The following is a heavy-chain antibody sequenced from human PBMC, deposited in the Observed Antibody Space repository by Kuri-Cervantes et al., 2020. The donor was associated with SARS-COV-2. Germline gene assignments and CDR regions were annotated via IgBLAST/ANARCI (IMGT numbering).Heavy chain of an antibody. CDR2: IWYDGSNK. V-gene: IGHV3-33*08. D-gene: IGHD1-1*01. CDR1: GFTFSSYG. CDR3: VTRGGSEAFDV. J-gene: IGHJ3*01. Sequence: GESLKISCAASGFTFSSYGMHWVRQAPGKGLEWVAVIWYDGSNKYYADSVKGRFTISRDNSKNTLYLQMSGLRAEDTAVYFCVTRGGSEAFDVWGQGTMVTVSS.